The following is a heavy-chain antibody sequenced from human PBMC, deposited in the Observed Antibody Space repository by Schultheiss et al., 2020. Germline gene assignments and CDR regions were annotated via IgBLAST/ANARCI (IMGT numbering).Heavy chain of an antibody. J-gene: IGHJ6*02. Sequence: GGSLRLSCAASGFTFDDYAMHWVRQAPGKGLEWVSAISGSGGSTYYADSVKGRFTIARDNAKNTLYLQMNSLRAEDTAVYYCARDVAYYDFWCGNYNYYYYGMDVFGGGTT. V-gene: IGHV3-23*01. CDR2: ISGSGGST. CDR1: GFTFDDYA. D-gene: IGHD3-3*01. CDR3: ARDVAYYDFWCGNYNYYYYGMDV.